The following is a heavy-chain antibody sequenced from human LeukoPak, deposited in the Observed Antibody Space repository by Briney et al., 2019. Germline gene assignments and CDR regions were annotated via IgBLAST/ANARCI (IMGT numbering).Heavy chain of an antibody. Sequence: ASVKVSCKASGYTFTSYAMHWVRRAPGQRLEWMGWINAGNGDTKYSQKFQGRVTITADESTSTAYMELSSLRSEDTAVYYCARGRWDYYDSSGHYSPFDYWGQGTLVTVSS. J-gene: IGHJ4*02. V-gene: IGHV1-3*01. CDR1: GYTFTSYA. CDR3: ARGRWDYYDSSGHYSPFDY. CDR2: INAGNGDT. D-gene: IGHD3-22*01.